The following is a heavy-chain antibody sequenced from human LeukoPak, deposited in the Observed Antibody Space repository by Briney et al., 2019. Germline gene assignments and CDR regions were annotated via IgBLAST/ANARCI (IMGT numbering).Heavy chain of an antibody. J-gene: IGHJ4*02. Sequence: SETLSLTCTVSGYSISSGYYWGWIRQPPGKGLEWIGSIYHSGSTYYNPSLKSRVTISVDTSKNQFSLKLSSVTAADTAVYYCARDRSSCSGGSCTEVLDYWGQGTLVTVSS. CDR3: ARDRSSCSGGSCTEVLDY. CDR2: IYHSGST. V-gene: IGHV4-38-2*02. CDR1: GYSISSGYY. D-gene: IGHD2-15*01.